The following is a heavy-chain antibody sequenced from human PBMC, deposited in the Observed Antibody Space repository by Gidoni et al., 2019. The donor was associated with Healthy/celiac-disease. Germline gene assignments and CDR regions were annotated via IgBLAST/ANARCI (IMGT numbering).Heavy chain of an antibody. D-gene: IGHD6-6*01. CDR3: ARDVGSSLRDGMDV. V-gene: IGHV4-4*02. Sequence: QVQLQESGPGLVKPTGTLSLTCAVSGGPISSSNWWSWVRQPPGKGLEWIGEIYHSGSTNHNPSLKSRVTISVDKSKNQFSLKLSSVTAADTAVYYCARDVGSSLRDGMDVWGQGTTVTVSS. CDR1: GGPISSSNW. CDR2: IYHSGST. J-gene: IGHJ6*02.